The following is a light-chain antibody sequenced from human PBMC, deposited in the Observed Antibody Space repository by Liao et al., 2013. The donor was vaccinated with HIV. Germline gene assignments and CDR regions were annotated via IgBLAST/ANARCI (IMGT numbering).Light chain of an antibody. J-gene: IGLJ3*02. Sequence: SYELTQPPSVSVAPGKTARITCGGHNIGSKSVHWYQQKPGQAPVLVIYYDRDRPSGIPERFSGSNSGNTATLTISRVEAGDEADYYCQVWDSSSDHARVFGGGTKLTVL. CDR1: NIGSKS. V-gene: IGLV3-21*04. CDR3: QVWDSSSDHARV. CDR2: YDR.